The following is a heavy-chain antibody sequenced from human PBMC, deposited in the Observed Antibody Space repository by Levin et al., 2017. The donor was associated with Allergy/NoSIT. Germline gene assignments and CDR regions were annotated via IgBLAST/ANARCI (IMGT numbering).Heavy chain of an antibody. CDR3: AREGETIAAGAKKFDY. J-gene: IGHJ4*02. Sequence: EASVKVSCKTSGYIFTTKYVHWVRQAPGQGLEWLGVINPSEGDTNYAQELQGRVSITRDTSTSTVYMELSSLRSEDTALYFCAREGETIAAGAKKFDYWGQGTLVTVSS. CDR1: GYIFTTKY. V-gene: IGHV1-46*01. D-gene: IGHD6-25*01. CDR2: INPSEGDT.